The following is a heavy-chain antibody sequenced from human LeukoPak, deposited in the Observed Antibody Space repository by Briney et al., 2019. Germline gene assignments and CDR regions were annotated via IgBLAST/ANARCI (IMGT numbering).Heavy chain of an antibody. V-gene: IGHV3-53*01. D-gene: IGHD5-18*01. CDR2: IYSGGST. J-gene: IGHJ4*02. Sequence: GGSLRLSCAASGFTVSSSYMSWVRQAPGKGLEWVSLIYSGGSTYYAASVKGRFTISRDNSKNTLYLQMNSLRPKDTAVYYCAKGYNYAYEYWGQGTLVTVSS. CDR1: GFTVSSSY. CDR3: AKGYNYAYEY.